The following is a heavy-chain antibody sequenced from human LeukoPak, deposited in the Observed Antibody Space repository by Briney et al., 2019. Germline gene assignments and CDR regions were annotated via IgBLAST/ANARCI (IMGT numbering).Heavy chain of an antibody. V-gene: IGHV3-7*03. CDR3: ARDSRVLRYFDWSSPVDY. J-gene: IGHJ4*02. Sequence: GGSLRLSCAASGFTFSSYWMSWVRQAPGKGLEWVANIKQDGSEKYYVDSAKGRFTISRDNAKNSLYLQMNSLRAEDTAVYYCARDSRVLRYFDWSSPVDYWGQGTLVTVSS. CDR2: IKQDGSEK. CDR1: GFTFSSYW. D-gene: IGHD3-9*01.